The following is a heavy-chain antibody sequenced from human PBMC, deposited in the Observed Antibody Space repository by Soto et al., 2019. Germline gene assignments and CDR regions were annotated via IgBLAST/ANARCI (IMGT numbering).Heavy chain of an antibody. CDR2: IYKSATT. J-gene: IGHJ5*01. D-gene: IGHD2-15*01. V-gene: IGHV4-30-4*01. CDR1: GDSISTVDYF. CDR3: SRGRYCLSGRCFPNWFDS. Sequence: SETLSLTCSVSGDSISTVDYFWAWIRQPPGQALEYIGYIYKSATTYYNPSFESRVAISLDTSKSQFSLNVTSVTAADTAVYFCSRGRYCLSGRCFPNWFDSWGQGTLVTVSS.